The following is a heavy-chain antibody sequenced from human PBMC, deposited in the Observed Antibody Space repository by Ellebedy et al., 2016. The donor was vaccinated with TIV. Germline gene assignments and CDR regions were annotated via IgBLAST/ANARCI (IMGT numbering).Heavy chain of an antibody. V-gene: IGHV4-34*01. CDR3: ARKYYYDSSAFYY. CDR1: GGSFSDYY. D-gene: IGHD3-22*01. Sequence: MPSETLSLTCAVYGGSFSDYYWTWIRQPPGKGLERIGDINHSGRTNYNPSFKSRVSISVDTSKNQFSLKLSSVNAADTAVYYCARKYYYDSSAFYYWGQGTLVTVSS. CDR2: INHSGRT. J-gene: IGHJ4*02.